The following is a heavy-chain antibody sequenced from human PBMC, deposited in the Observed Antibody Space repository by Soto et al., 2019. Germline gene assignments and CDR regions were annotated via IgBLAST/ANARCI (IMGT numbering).Heavy chain of an antibody. CDR2: IYHSGST. CDR1: SGSISSSNW. V-gene: IGHV4-4*02. J-gene: IGHJ5*02. CDR3: ARYTAMVNWFDP. Sequence: SETLSLPCAVSSGSISSSNWWRWVRQPPGKGLEWIGEIYHSGSTNYNPSLKSRVTISVDKSKNQFSLKLSSVTAADTAVYYCARYTAMVNWFDPWGQGTLVTVSS. D-gene: IGHD5-18*01.